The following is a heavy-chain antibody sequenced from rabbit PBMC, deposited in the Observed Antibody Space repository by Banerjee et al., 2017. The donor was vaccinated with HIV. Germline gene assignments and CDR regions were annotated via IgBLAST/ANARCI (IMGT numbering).Heavy chain of an antibody. D-gene: IGHD7-1*01. CDR1: GFSLSDNYV. CDR3: ARGIGGYRWTTRLAL. Sequence: QEQLEESGGDLVKPGASLTLTCTASGFSLSDNYVMWWVRQAPGKGLEWIACIYSSNGDKWYASWVNGRFTISKTSSTTVTLQMTSLTVADTATYFCARGIGGYRWTTRLALWGQGTLVTVS. V-gene: IGHV1S45*01. CDR2: IYSSNGDK. J-gene: IGHJ3*01.